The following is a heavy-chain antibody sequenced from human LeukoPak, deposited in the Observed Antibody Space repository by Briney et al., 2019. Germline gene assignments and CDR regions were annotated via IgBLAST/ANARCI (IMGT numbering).Heavy chain of an antibody. D-gene: IGHD3-10*01. CDR3: VRSGSGKVMDV. CDR1: GFTFSSHG. Sequence: GGSLRLSCAASGFTFSSHGMHWVRQAPGKGLEWVPVIWYDGSNKYYADSVKGRFTISRDNSKNMLYVEMNSLRAEDTAVYYCVRSGSGKVMDVWGKGTTVTVSP. CDR2: IWYDGSNK. V-gene: IGHV3-33*01. J-gene: IGHJ6*04.